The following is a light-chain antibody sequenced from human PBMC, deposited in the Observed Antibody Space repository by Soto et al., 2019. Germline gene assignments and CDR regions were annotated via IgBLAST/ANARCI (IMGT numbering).Light chain of an antibody. CDR2: AAS. CDR1: QGIRNG. Sequence: DIQMTQSPSSLSASVGDRVTITCRASQGIRNGLGWYQQKPGKAPRRLIYAASSLQSGVPSRFSGSGSGTEFTLTISSLQPEDFATYYCLQHNSYPRTVGQGTKVEIK. J-gene: IGKJ1*01. CDR3: LQHNSYPRT. V-gene: IGKV1-17*01.